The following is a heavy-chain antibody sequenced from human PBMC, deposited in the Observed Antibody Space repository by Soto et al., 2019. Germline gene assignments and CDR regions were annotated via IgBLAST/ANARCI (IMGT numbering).Heavy chain of an antibody. CDR3: ARSRSGSRGGFDY. D-gene: IGHD3-10*01. CDR1: GGSISSSNW. Sequence: PSETLSLTCAVSGGSISSSNWWSWVRQPPGKGLEWIGEIYHSGSTNYNPSLKSRVTISVDKSKNQFSLKLSSVTAADTAVYYCARSRSGSRGGFDYWGQGTLVTVSS. V-gene: IGHV4-4*02. J-gene: IGHJ4*02. CDR2: IYHSGST.